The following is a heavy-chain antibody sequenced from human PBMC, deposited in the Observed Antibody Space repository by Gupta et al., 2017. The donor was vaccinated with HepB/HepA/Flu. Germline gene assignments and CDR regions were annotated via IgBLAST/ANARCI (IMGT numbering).Heavy chain of an antibody. CDR2: INTDRGTT. V-gene: IGHV1-2*06. Sequence: KASGYTFNAYFMHWVRQAPGQGLEGMGRINTDRGTTNYAQGLQGKFTMTRDTSINTGYMELSSLGSDDTAVYFCARAEDGRGTKCHLFDPGCQLTMVTVCS. CDR3: ARAEDGRGTKCHLFDP. J-gene: IGHJ5*02. CDR1: GYTFNAYF. D-gene: IGHD2-15*01.